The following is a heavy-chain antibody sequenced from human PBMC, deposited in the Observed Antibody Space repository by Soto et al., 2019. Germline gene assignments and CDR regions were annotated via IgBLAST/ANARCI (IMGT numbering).Heavy chain of an antibody. Sequence: QVQLQQWGAGLLKPSETLSLTCAIYGESFSGYYCSWARQSPGKGLEWIGEIHPSGSTSYNPSLKGRVTISLDTSKNQFSLTLNSVTAADTAVYFCARGRDAYKGGRDWGQGTLVTVSS. V-gene: IGHV4-34*01. CDR3: ARGRDAYKGGRD. CDR2: IHPSGST. CDR1: GESFSGYY. D-gene: IGHD1-1*01. J-gene: IGHJ4*02.